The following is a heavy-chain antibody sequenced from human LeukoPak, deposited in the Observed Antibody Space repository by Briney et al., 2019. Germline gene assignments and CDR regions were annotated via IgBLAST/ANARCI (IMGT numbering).Heavy chain of an antibody. CDR2: IYYSGST. D-gene: IGHD4-23*01. J-gene: IGHJ6*03. CDR3: ARDSPVVTAEGYMDV. CDR1: GGSISSSRYY. V-gene: IGHV4-39*07. Sequence: PSETLSLTCSVSGGSISSSRYYWGWIRQPPGKGLEWIGTIYYSGSTYYKPSLKSRVTISVDTSKNQFSLKLSSVTAADTAVYYCARDSPVVTAEGYMDVWGKGTTVTVSS.